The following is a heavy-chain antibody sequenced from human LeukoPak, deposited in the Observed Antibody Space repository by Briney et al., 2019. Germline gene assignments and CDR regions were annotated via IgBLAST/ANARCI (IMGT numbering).Heavy chain of an antibody. Sequence: GGPLRLSCAASGFTYSDYYMSWIRQAPGKGLEWVSYISSSGSTIYYADSVKGRFTISRDNAKNSLYLQMNSLRAEDTAVYYCARAVIAARPFDYWGQGTLVTVSS. CDR2: ISSSGSTI. CDR3: ARAVIAARPFDY. CDR1: GFTYSDYY. J-gene: IGHJ4*02. V-gene: IGHV3-11*01. D-gene: IGHD6-6*01.